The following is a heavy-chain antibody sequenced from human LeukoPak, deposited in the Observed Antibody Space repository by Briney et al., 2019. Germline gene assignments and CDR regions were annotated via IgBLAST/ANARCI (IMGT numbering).Heavy chain of an antibody. CDR2: IIPIFGTA. CDR1: GGTFSSYA. D-gene: IGHD6-19*01. J-gene: IGHJ5*02. V-gene: IGHV1-69*13. CDR3: ARNQWLVASRSRWFDP. Sequence: ASVNVSCKASGGTFSSYAISWVRQAPGQGLEWMGGIIPIFGTANYAQKFQGRVTITADESTSTAYMELSSLRSEDTAVYYCARNQWLVASRSRWFDPWGQGTLVTVSS.